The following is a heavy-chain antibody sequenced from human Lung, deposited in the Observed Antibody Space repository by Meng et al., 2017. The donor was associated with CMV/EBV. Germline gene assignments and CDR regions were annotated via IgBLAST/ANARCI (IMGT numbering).Heavy chain of an antibody. CDR1: GGSFSGYY. CDR3: ARGFLSFVRVFDY. CDR2: INHSGST. D-gene: IGHD2/OR15-2a*01. V-gene: IGHV4-34*01. J-gene: IGHJ4*02. Sequence: QVQLQHWGAGLLKPSETLYLTCAVYGGSFSGYYWSWIRQPPGNGLEWIGEINHSGSTNYNPSLKSRVTISVDTSKNQFSLKLSSVTAADTAVYYCARGFLSFVRVFDYWGQGTLVTVSS.